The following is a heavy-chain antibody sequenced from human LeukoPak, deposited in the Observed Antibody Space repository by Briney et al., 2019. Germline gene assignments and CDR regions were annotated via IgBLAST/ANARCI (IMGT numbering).Heavy chain of an antibody. Sequence: SETLSLTCTVSAYSISSGYYWGWIRQPPGKGLEWIGTIYRSGSTYYNPSLKSRVTMSIDTSKNQFSLNLTSVTAADTGVYFCARGYCSHEICQVFPSWGQGILVTVSS. CDR1: AYSISSGYY. CDR3: ARGYCSHEICQVFPS. J-gene: IGHJ5*02. D-gene: IGHD2-15*01. V-gene: IGHV4-38-2*02. CDR2: IYRSGST.